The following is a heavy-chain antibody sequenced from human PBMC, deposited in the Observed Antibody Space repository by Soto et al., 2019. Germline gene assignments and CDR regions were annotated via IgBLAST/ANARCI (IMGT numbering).Heavy chain of an antibody. Sequence: SETLSLTCTVSGGSISGHYWIWIRQSPGKGLEWIGYIFYTGSTNYNPSLTSRVTLSADTSKNQFSLRLTSVTAADTAVYYCARVGSSGWSPDYWGQGTLVTVSS. J-gene: IGHJ4*02. CDR3: ARVGSSGWSPDY. V-gene: IGHV4-59*11. D-gene: IGHD6-19*01. CDR2: IFYTGST. CDR1: GGSISGHY.